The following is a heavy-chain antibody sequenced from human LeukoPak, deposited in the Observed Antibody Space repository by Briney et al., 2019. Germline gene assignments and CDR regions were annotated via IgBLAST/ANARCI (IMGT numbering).Heavy chain of an antibody. CDR2: ISSSSSYI. CDR1: GFTFSSYS. J-gene: IGHJ4*02. Sequence: PGGSLRLSCAASGFTFSSYSMNWVRQAPGKGLEWVSSISSSSSYIYYADSVKGRFTISRDNAKNSLYLQMNSLRAEDTAVYYCARDPITMVRGVIIPTQYYFDYWGQGTLVTVSS. D-gene: IGHD3-10*01. V-gene: IGHV3-21*01. CDR3: ARDPITMVRGVIIPTQYYFDY.